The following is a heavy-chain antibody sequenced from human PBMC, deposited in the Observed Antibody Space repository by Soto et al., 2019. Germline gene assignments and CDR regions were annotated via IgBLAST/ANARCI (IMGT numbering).Heavy chain of an antibody. CDR3: TRDYANAFDI. CDR1: GYTFTGYY. Sequence: AASVKVSCKASGYTFTGYYMHWVRQAPGQGLEWMGWINPNSGGTNYAQEFRGRVTLTRDTSISTAYMELSRLRSDDTALYYCTRDYANAFDIWGQGTMVTVS. V-gene: IGHV1-2*02. J-gene: IGHJ3*02. CDR2: INPNSGGT. D-gene: IGHD4-17*01.